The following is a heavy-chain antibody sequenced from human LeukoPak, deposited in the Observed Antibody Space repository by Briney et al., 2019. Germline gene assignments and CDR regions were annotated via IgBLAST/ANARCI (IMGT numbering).Heavy chain of an antibody. CDR2: IIPIFGTA. Sequence: SVKVSCKASGGTFSSYAISWVRQAPGQGLEWMGGIIPIFGTANYAQKFQGRVTITADKSTSTAYMELSSLRSEDTAVYYCAREPSGYNHFDYWGQGTLVTVSS. CDR1: GGTFSSYA. D-gene: IGHD1-14*01. CDR3: AREPSGYNHFDY. J-gene: IGHJ4*02. V-gene: IGHV1-69*06.